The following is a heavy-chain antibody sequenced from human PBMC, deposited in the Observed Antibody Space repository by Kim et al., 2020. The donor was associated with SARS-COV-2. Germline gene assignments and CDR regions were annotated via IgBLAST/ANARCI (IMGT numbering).Heavy chain of an antibody. CDR1: GGSISSSSYY. V-gene: IGHV4-39*01. Sequence: SETLSLTCTVSGGSISSSSYYWGWIRQPPGKGLEWIGSIYYSGSTYYNPSLKSRVTISVDTSKNQFSLKLSSVTAADTAVYYCARHTGLSIAARRPLNWFDPWGQGTLVTVSS. CDR2: IYYSGST. CDR3: ARHTGLSIAARRPLNWFDP. J-gene: IGHJ5*02. D-gene: IGHD6-6*01.